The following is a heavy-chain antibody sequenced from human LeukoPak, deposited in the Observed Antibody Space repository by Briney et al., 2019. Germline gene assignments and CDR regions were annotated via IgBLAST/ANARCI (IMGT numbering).Heavy chain of an antibody. Sequence: PGGSLRLSCAASGFTFSSYGMHWGRQAPGMGLEWVAFIRYDGSNKYYADSVKGRFTISRDNSKNTLYLQMNSLRAEDTAVYYCAKDPSFRPGYFDYWGQGTLVTVSS. CDR2: IRYDGSNK. V-gene: IGHV3-30*02. CDR3: AKDPSFRPGYFDY. J-gene: IGHJ4*02. CDR1: GFTFSSYG.